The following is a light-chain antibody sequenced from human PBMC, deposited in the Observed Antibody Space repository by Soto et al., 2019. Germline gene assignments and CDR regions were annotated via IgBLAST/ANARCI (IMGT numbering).Light chain of an antibody. V-gene: IGKV3-20*01. CDR3: QQYDTSPPT. J-gene: IGKJ1*01. CDR2: GAS. CDR1: QSVGNRY. Sequence: EIVLAQSPGTLSLSPGERATLSCRASQSVGNRYLAWHQQKPGQAPRLLVYGASSRATGIPDRFIGSGSETDFTLTISRLEPEDVAVYYCQQYDTSPPTFGQGTKVELK.